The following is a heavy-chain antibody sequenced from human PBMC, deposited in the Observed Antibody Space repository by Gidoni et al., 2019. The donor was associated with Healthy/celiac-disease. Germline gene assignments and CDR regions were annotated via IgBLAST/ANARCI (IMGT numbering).Heavy chain of an antibody. CDR2: ISYDGSNK. V-gene: IGHV3-30*03. Sequence: QVQLVESGGGVVQPGRSLRLSCAASGFTFSSYGMHWVRQAPGKGLEWVAVISYDGSNKYYADSVKGRFTISRDNSKNTLYLQMNSLRAEDTAVYYCARVTIAAAGHFDYWGQGTLVTVSS. J-gene: IGHJ4*02. D-gene: IGHD6-13*01. CDR3: ARVTIAAAGHFDY. CDR1: GFTFSSYG.